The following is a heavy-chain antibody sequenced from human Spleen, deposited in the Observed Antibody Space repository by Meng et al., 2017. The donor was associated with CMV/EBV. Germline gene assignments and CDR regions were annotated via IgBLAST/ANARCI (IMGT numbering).Heavy chain of an antibody. D-gene: IGHD2-21*01. CDR2: IKSKTDGGTT. Sequence: GESLKISCAASGFTFSDARMNWVRQAPGKGLEWVGRIKSKTDGGTTDYAASVKGRFTISRDDSKTTAYLQMNKLKTEDTAVYYCTRVVIYKAYGMDVWGQGTTVTVSS. CDR3: TRVVIYKAYGMDV. V-gene: IGHV3-15*01. CDR1: GFTFSDAR. J-gene: IGHJ6*02.